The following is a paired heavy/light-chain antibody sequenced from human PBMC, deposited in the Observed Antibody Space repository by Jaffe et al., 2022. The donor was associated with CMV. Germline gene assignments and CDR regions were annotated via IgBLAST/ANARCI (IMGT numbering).Heavy chain of an antibody. V-gene: IGHV3-23*01. J-gene: IGHJ5*02. CDR1: GFTFSSHA. D-gene: IGHD2-2*01. Sequence: EVQLLESGGALVQPGGSLRLSCAASGFTFSSHAMSWVRQAPGKGLEWVSTISSSGGGTYYDDSVRGRFTISRDDSKNTLYLQMNSLRDEDTAVYYCARTRSASWWFDPWGQGTLVTVSS. CDR2: ISSSGGGT. CDR3: ARTRSASWWFDP.
Light chain of an antibody. CDR1: SSNIGAGYD. V-gene: IGLV1-40*01. Sequence: QSVLTQPPSISGAPGQRVTISCTGSSSNIGAGYDVQWYQQLPGTAPKLLICANTIRPSGVPDRFSGSKSGTSASLAINGLQAEDEADYYCQSFDSSLRGVFGGGTKVTVL. J-gene: IGLJ3*02. CDR2: ANT. CDR3: QSFDSSLRGV.